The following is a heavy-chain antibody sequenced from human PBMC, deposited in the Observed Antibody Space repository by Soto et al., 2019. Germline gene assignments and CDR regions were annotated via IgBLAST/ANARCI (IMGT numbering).Heavy chain of an antibody. CDR2: IYYSGST. CDR1: GGSISSYY. CDR3: ARAQVYYYDSSGYYYVIGAFDI. V-gene: IGHV4-59*01. D-gene: IGHD3-22*01. Sequence: SETLSLTCTVSGGSISSYYWNWIRQPPGKGLEWIGYIYYSGSTNYNPSLKSRVTISVDTSKNHFSLKLSSVTAADTAVYYCARAQVYYYDSSGYYYVIGAFDIWGQGTMVTVSS. J-gene: IGHJ3*02.